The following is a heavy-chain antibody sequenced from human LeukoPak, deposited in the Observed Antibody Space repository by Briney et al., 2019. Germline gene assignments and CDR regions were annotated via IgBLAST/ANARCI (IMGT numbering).Heavy chain of an antibody. CDR2: FDPEDGET. V-gene: IGHV1-24*01. CDR3: ATATTAYAFDI. CDR1: GYTFTSYY. Sequence: ASVKVSCKASGYTFTSYYMHWVRQAPGQGLEWMGGFDPEDGETIYAQKFQGRVTMTEDTSTDTAYMELSSLRSEDTAVYYCATATTAYAFDIWGQGTMVTVSS. D-gene: IGHD1-1*01. J-gene: IGHJ3*02.